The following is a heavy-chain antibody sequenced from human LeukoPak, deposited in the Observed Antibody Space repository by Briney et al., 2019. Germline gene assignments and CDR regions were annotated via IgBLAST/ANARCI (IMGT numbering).Heavy chain of an antibody. Sequence: GGSLRLSCAASGFTFSSYEMNWVRQAPGKGLEWVSYISSSGSTIYYADSVKGRFTISRDNAKNSLYLQMNSLRAEDTAVYYCARAAVSGWYELDYWGQGTLVTVSS. CDR1: GFTFSSYE. V-gene: IGHV3-48*03. CDR3: ARAAVSGWYELDY. D-gene: IGHD6-19*01. J-gene: IGHJ4*02. CDR2: ISSSGSTI.